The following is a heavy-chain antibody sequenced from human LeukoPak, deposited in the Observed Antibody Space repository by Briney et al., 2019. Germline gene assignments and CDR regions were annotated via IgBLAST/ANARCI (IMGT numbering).Heavy chain of an antibody. J-gene: IGHJ4*02. V-gene: IGHV4-31*03. CDR2: IYYSGST. CDR1: GGSISSADYY. CDR3: ARRSDGTTSAAFDY. D-gene: IGHD1-1*01. Sequence: PSETLSLTCSVSGGSISSADYYWSWIRQHPGKSLEWIGYIYYSGSTYYTPSLESRVTISMDTSENQFSLNLSSVTAADTAVYYCARRSDGTTSAAFDYWGQGTLVTVSS.